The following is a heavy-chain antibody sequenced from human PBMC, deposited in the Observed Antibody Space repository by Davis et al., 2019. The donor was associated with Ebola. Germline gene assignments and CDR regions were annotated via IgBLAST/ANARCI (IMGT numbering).Heavy chain of an antibody. CDR2: ISYDGSNK. Sequence: GESLKISCAASGFTFSSYAMHWVRQAPGTGLEWVAVISYDGSNKYYADSVKGRFTISRDNSRNTLYLQMNSLRAEDTAVYYCARDTSEVVEYYYYMDVWGKGTTVTVSS. J-gene: IGHJ6*03. D-gene: IGHD2-2*01. V-gene: IGHV3-30-3*01. CDR3: ARDTSEVVEYYYYMDV. CDR1: GFTFSSYA.